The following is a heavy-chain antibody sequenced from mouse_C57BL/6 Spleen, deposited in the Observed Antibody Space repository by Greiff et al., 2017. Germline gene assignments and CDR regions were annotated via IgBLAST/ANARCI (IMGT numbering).Heavy chain of an antibody. CDR1: GYTFTDYE. Sequence: VKLLESGAELVRPGASVTLSCKASGYTFTDYEMHWVKQTPVHGLEWIGAIDPETGGTAYNQKFKGKAILTADKSSSTAYMELRSLTSEDSAVYYCTRWTGDYWGQGTTLTVSS. J-gene: IGHJ2*01. CDR2: IDPETGGT. CDR3: TRWTGDY. V-gene: IGHV1-15*01. D-gene: IGHD4-1*01.